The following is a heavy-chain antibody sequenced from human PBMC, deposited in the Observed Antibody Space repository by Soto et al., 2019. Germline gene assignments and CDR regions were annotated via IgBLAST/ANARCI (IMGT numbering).Heavy chain of an antibody. J-gene: IGHJ4*02. CDR3: ARGRTAVGTSRGFDF. CDR1: GFTFNNYW. CDR2: LNSDGSTT. Sequence: HPGGSLRLSCAASGFTFNNYWIHWVRQAPGKGLVWVARLNSDGSTTNYADSAKGRFTISRDNAKNTVYLQMNSLRAEDTAVYYSARGRTAVGTSRGFDFWGQGTLVTVSS. D-gene: IGHD6-13*01. V-gene: IGHV3-74*01.